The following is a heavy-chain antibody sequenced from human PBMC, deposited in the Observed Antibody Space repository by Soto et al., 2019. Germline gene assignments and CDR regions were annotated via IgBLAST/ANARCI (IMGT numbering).Heavy chain of an antibody. J-gene: IGHJ6*02. D-gene: IGHD3-22*01. CDR3: ARVVVVIPPGYYYAMDV. Sequence: PGGSLRLSCAASGFTFSSFHMNWVRQAPGRGLEWVAYITSSSDTIYYSDSVKGRFTISRDNGKNSLFLQMNSLRDEDTAVYYCARVVVVIPPGYYYAMDVWAKGPRSPSP. V-gene: IGHV3-48*02. CDR1: GFTFSSFH. CDR2: ITSSSDTI.